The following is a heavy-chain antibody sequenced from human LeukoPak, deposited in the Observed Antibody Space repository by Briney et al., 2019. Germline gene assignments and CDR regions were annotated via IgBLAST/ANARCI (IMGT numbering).Heavy chain of an antibody. CDR3: TIEDYGVDS. V-gene: IGHV3-7*01. D-gene: IGHD3-16*01. J-gene: IGHJ4*02. CDR1: VYTFSGFW. Sequence: RGSLRLSCAASVYTFSGFWMSRVRQAPGKGLEWVANIKQDGSGNYYVDSVKGRFIISRDNARNSLYLQMTSLRAEDTAMYYCTIEDYGVDSWGQGTLVTVAS. CDR2: IKQDGSGN.